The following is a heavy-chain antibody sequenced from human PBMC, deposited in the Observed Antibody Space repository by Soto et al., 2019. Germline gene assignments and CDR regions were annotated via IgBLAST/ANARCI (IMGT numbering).Heavy chain of an antibody. D-gene: IGHD3-10*01. CDR3: AKDGDLYFDY. CDR2: ISFHGTNK. CDR1: GFTFSSYG. Sequence: QVQLVESGGGVVQPGRSLRLSCTASGFTFSSYGMHWVRQAPGKGLEWVAVISFHGTNKYYADSVKGRFTISRDNSKNTLYLQMNGLRADDTAVYYCAKDGDLYFDYWGQGTLVTVSS. J-gene: IGHJ4*02. V-gene: IGHV3-30*18.